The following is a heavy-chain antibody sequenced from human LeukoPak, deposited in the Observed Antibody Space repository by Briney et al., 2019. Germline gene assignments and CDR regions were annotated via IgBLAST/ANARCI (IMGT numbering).Heavy chain of an antibody. V-gene: IGHV4-30-4*01. CDR2: IYYSGST. J-gene: IGHJ4*02. D-gene: IGHD2-15*01. CDR1: GGSISSGDYY. Sequence: PSETLSLTCTVSGGSISSGDYYWNWIRQPPGKGLEWIGYIYYSGSTYYNPSLKSRVTISVDTSKNQFSLKLSSVTAADTAVYYCARAGYCSGGSCYSIPYWGQGTLVTVSS. CDR3: ARAGYCSGGSCYSIPY.